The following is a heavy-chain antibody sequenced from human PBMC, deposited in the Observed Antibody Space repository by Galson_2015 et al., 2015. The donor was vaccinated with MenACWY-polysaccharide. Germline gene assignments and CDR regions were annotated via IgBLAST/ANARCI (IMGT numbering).Heavy chain of an antibody. J-gene: IGHJ4*02. D-gene: IGHD2-8*01. Sequence: SLRLSCAAPGFTFSNYWMSWVRQAPGKGLEWVANINEDGSEENYVDSVKGRFTISRDNAKNSVYLQVSSLRDEDTAVYYCVRDSPRSCTTPNCYNGYWGQGTLVTVSS. CDR3: VRDSPRSCTTPNCYNGY. CDR1: GFTFSNYW. V-gene: IGHV3-7*01. CDR2: INEDGSEE.